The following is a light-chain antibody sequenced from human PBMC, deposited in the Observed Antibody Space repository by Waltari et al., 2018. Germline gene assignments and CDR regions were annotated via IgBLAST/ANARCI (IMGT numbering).Light chain of an antibody. CDR1: SSDVGFYNL. V-gene: IGLV2-23*02. J-gene: IGLJ3*02. CDR2: EVI. CDR3: CSYAGRNIWV. Sequence: QSALTQPASVSGSPGQSITISCTGTSSDVGFYNLVSWYQQHPGKAPELVVYEVISRPAVVSNRFSGSKSGNTASLTISGLQAEDEADYYCCSYAGRNIWVFGGGTKLIVL.